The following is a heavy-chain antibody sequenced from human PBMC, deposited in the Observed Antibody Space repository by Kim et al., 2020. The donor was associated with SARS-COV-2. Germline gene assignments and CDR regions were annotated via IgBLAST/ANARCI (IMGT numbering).Heavy chain of an antibody. J-gene: IGHJ5*02. D-gene: IGHD3-9*01. V-gene: IGHV1-18*01. CDR3: ARGGYDILTGYNWFDP. Sequence: KLQGRVTMTTDTSTSTAYMELRSLRSDDTAVYYCARGGYDILTGYNWFDPWGQGTLVTVSS.